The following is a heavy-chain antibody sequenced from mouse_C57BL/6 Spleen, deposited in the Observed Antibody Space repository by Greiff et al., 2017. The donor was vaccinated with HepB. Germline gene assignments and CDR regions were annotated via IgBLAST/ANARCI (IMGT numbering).Heavy chain of an antibody. D-gene: IGHD4-1*02. CDR2: IDPETGGT. CDR1: GYTFTDYE. V-gene: IGHV1-15*01. J-gene: IGHJ2*01. Sequence: QVQLQQSGAELVRPGASVTLSCKASGYTFTDYEMHWVKQTPVHGLEWIGAIDPETGGTAYNQKFKGKAILTADKSSSTAYMELRSLTSEDSAVYYCTRWQLGPFDYWGQGTTLTVSS. CDR3: TRWQLGPFDY.